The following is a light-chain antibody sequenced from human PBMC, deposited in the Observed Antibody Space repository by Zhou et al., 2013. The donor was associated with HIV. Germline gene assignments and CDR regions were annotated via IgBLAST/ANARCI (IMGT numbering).Light chain of an antibody. Sequence: EILMTQSPVTLSVSPGERATLSCRASQSVDTYLAWYQQRPGQPPRLLIYDASTRATGVPVRFSGSGSGTDFTLTITSLQSEDVAVYYCQQYNNWWTFGQGDQGGNQT. CDR1: QSVDTY. J-gene: IGKJ1*01. CDR2: DAS. CDR3: QQYNNWWT. V-gene: IGKV3-15*01.